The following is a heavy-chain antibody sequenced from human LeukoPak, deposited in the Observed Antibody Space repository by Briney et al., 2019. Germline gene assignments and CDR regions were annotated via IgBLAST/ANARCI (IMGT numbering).Heavy chain of an antibody. CDR2: TYYRSKWYH. J-gene: IGHJ3*02. V-gene: IGHV6-1*01. CDR3: ARESDGVDAFDI. Sequence: SQTLSLTCAISGDSVSSNTAAWNWIRQSPSRGLEWLGRTYYRSKWYHGYAISVKSRITINPDTSKNQFSLQLNSVTPEDTAMYYCARESDGVDAFDIWGQGTMVTVSS. CDR1: GDSVSSNTAA.